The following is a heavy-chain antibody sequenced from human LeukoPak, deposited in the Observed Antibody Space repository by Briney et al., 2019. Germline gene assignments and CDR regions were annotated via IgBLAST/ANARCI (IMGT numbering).Heavy chain of an antibody. CDR1: GYTFTSYA. CDR3: ARFWDTMVRGAGDWFDP. Sequence: ASVKVSCKASGYTFTSYAMNWVRQAPGQGLEWMGWLNTNTGNPTYAQGFTGRFVFSLDTSVSTAYLQISSLKAEDTAVYYCARFWDTMVRGAGDWFDPWGQGTLVTVSS. D-gene: IGHD3-10*01. CDR2: LNTNTGNP. J-gene: IGHJ5*02. V-gene: IGHV7-4-1*02.